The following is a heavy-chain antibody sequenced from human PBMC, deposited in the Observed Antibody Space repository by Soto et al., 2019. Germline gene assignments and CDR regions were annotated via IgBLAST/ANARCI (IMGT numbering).Heavy chain of an antibody. CDR2: ISVSGTMR. CDR1: GFTFSSYE. Sequence: GGSLRLSCAPSGFTFSSYEMNWVRQAPGKGLEWVSYISVSGTMRFYADAVKGRFTISRDNTKKILYLQMNSLRAEDAALYYCATAGLTGTVWGQGTTVTVSS. J-gene: IGHJ6*02. D-gene: IGHD3-9*01. CDR3: ATAGLTGTV. V-gene: IGHV3-48*03.